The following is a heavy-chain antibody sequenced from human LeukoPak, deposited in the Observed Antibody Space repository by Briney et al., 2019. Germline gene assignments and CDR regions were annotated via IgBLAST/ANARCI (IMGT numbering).Heavy chain of an antibody. CDR1: GGSISSYY. J-gene: IGHJ5*02. D-gene: IGHD3-3*01. CDR2: KHHSGST. Sequence: SETLSLTCTVSGGSISSYYWGWIRQPPGKGLEWIGSKHHSGSTDDNPSLKSRVTISVDTSKNQFSLRLSSVTAADTAVYYCARRPRLSDFWSGYYHWFDPWGQGTLVTVSS. V-gene: IGHV4-39*07. CDR3: ARRPRLSDFWSGYYHWFDP.